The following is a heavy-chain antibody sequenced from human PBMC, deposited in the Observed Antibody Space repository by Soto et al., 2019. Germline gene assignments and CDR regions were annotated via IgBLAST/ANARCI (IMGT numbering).Heavy chain of an antibody. V-gene: IGHV4-34*01. CDR3: ARVFLTYGSGPLDAFDI. CDR2: INHSGST. Sequence: SSETLSLTCAVYGGSFSGYYWSWIRQPPGKGLEWIGEINHSGSTNYNPSLKSRVSISVDTSKNQFSLKLSSVTAADTAVYYCARVFLTYGSGPLDAFDIWGQGTMVTVSS. J-gene: IGHJ3*02. D-gene: IGHD3-10*01. CDR1: GGSFSGYY.